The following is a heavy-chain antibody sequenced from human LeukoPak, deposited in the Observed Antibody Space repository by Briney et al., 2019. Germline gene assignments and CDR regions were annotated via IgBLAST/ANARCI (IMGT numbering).Heavy chain of an antibody. CDR1: GYSFSNYW. J-gene: IGHJ5*02. D-gene: IGHD2-15*01. V-gene: IGHV5-51*01. CDR3: ARQEYCSGASCYTWFDP. CDR2: IYPADSDI. Sequence: GESLKISCKGSGYSFSNYWIAWVRQMPGKGLEWMGIIYPADSDIRYSPSFQGQVTISADKSISTAYLQWNSLKASDTAMYYCARQEYCSGASCYTWFDPWGQGTLVTVSS.